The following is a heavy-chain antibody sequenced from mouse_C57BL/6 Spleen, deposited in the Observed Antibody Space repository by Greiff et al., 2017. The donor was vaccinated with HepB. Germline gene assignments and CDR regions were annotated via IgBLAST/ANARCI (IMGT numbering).Heavy chain of an antibody. CDR1: GFTFSSYA. Sequence: EVQLVESGGGLVKPGGSLKLSCAASGFTFSSYAMSWVRQTPEKRLGWVATISDGGSYTYYPDNVKGRFTISRDKAKNNLYLLMSHLKAEDTAMYYCARDTGNYFDYWGQGTTLTVSS. J-gene: IGHJ2*01. CDR2: ISDGGSYT. CDR3: ARDTGNYFDY. V-gene: IGHV5-4*01.